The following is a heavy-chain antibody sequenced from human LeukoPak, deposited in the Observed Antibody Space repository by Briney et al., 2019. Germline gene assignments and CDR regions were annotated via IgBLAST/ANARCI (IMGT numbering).Heavy chain of an antibody. CDR1: GGSISSRSYY. J-gene: IGHJ4*02. CDR2: LYYSGTT. CDR3: ASLTIFGAATNLYYFDY. V-gene: IGHV4-39*01. D-gene: IGHD3-3*01. Sequence: SETLSLTCTVSGGSISSRSYYWGWIRQPPGKGLEWIGTLYYSGTTYYHPSLKSRVTISVDTSKNQFSLKLTSVTAADTAVYYCASLTIFGAATNLYYFDYWGQGTLVTVSS.